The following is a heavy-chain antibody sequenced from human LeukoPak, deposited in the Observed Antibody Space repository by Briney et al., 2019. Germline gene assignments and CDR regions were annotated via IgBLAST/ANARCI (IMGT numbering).Heavy chain of an antibody. CDR1: GFTFSSCA. D-gene: IGHD6-19*01. CDR2: ISGSGDST. V-gene: IGHV3-23*01. Sequence: GGSLRLSCAASGFTFSSCAMSWVRQAPGKGLEWVSTISGSGDSTFYAASVKGRFTISRDNSKNTLYLQMNSLRAEDTAVYYCAKIRSGWDFDYWGQGTLVTVSS. CDR3: AKIRSGWDFDY. J-gene: IGHJ4*02.